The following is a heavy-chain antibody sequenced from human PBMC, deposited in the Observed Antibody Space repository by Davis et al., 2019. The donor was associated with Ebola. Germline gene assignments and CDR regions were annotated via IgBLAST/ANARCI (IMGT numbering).Heavy chain of an antibody. CDR2: INLNSGGT. J-gene: IGHJ5*02. Sequence: ASVKVSCKASGYTFTGYYMHWVRPAPGQGLEWMGWINLNSGGTNYAQKFQGWVTMTRDTSISTAYMELSRLRSDDTAVYYCARVFGGVIVPTGWFDPWGQGTLVTVSS. CDR1: GYTFTGYY. CDR3: ARVFGGVIVPTGWFDP. V-gene: IGHV1-2*04. D-gene: IGHD3-16*02.